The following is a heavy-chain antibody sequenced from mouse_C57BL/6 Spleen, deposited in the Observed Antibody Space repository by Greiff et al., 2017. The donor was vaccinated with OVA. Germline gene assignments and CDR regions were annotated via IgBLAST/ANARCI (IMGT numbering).Heavy chain of an antibody. CDR2: INPYNGGT. CDR3: ARVITTVGYFDV. Sequence: EVKVVESGPVLVKPGASVKMSCKASGYTFTDYYMNWVKQSHGKSLEWIGVINPYNGGTSYNQKFKGKATLTVDKSSSTAYMELNSLTSEDSAVYYCARVITTVGYFDVWGTGTTVTVSS. J-gene: IGHJ1*03. V-gene: IGHV1-19*01. D-gene: IGHD1-1*01. CDR1: GYTFTDYY.